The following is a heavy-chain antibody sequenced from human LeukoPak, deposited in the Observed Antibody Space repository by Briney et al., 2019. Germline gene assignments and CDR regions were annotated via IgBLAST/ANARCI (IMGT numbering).Heavy chain of an antibody. CDR3: ARVVPPTDYGSGSYFWDPYYFDY. V-gene: IGHV3-21*04. J-gene: IGHJ4*02. CDR1: GFTFSSYS. CDR2: ISSSSTYI. Sequence: GGSLRLSCAASGFTFSSYSMNWVRQAPGKGLEWVSSISSSSTYIHYADSVKGRFTISRDNAKKSLYLQMNSLRAEDTAVYYCARVVPPTDYGSGSYFWDPYYFDYWGQGTLVTVSS. D-gene: IGHD3-10*01.